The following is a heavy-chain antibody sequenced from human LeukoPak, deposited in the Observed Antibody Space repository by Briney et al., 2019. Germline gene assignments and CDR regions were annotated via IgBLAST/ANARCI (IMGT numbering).Heavy chain of an antibody. CDR2: IYYSGST. Sequence: SETLSLTCTVSGGSISSYYWSWIRQPPGKGLEWIGYIYYSGSTNYNPSLKSRVTISVDTSKNQFSLKLSSVTAADTAVYYCARRDSSSWQFQHWGQGTLVTVSS. V-gene: IGHV4-59*01. D-gene: IGHD6-13*01. J-gene: IGHJ1*01. CDR1: GGSISSYY. CDR3: ARRDSSSWQFQH.